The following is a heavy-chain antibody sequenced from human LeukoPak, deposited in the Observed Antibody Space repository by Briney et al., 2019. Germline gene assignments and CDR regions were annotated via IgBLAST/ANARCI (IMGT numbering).Heavy chain of an antibody. Sequence: SETLSHTCAVYGGSFSGYYWSWIRQPPGKGLEWIGEINHSGSTNYNPSLKSRVTISVDTSKNQFSLKLSSVTAADTAVYYCARGGDTAAVNSNWFDPWGQGTLVTVSS. V-gene: IGHV4-34*01. J-gene: IGHJ5*02. CDR3: ARGGDTAAVNSNWFDP. D-gene: IGHD3-16*01. CDR1: GGSFSGYY. CDR2: INHSGST.